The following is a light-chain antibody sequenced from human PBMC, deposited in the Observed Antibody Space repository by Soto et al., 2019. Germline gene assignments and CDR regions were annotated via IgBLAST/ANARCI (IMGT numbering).Light chain of an antibody. CDR1: QDIRHD. Sequence: DIPMTQSPSSLSASVGDSVTITCRASQDIRHDLGCDQQKPGKAAKRLVYAASSLQGGVPSRFSGNGSVTEFILTSSSLQPEEFATYYCLQHNSYPLTFGQVTKVEIK. J-gene: IGKJ1*01. CDR2: AAS. CDR3: LQHNSYPLT. V-gene: IGKV1-17*01.